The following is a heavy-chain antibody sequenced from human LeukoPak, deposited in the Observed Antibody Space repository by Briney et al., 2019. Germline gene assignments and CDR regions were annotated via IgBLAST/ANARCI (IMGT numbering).Heavy chain of an antibody. J-gene: IGHJ4*02. Sequence: SQTLSLTCTVSGGSISSGDYYWSWIRQPPGKGLEWIGYIYYSGSTYYNPSLKSRVTISVDTSKNQFSLKLSSVTAADTAVYYCASGTINSGIAARPLYFDYWGQGTLVTVSS. V-gene: IGHV4-30-4*01. CDR3: ASGTINSGIAARPLYFDY. CDR2: IYYSGST. D-gene: IGHD6-6*01. CDR1: GGSISSGDYY.